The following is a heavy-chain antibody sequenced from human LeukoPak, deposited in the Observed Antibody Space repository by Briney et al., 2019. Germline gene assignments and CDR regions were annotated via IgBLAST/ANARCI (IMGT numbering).Heavy chain of an antibody. CDR2: IGPSGGGT. CDR1: GLTFSSYA. D-gene: IGHD6-13*01. V-gene: IGHV3-23*01. Sequence: GGSLRLSCAASGLTFSSYAMSWVRQAPGKGLEWVSSIGPSGGGTYYADSVKGRFTISRDNSKNTLYLQMNSLRAEDTAVYYCASHSSSWYGFDYWGQGTLVTVSS. J-gene: IGHJ4*02. CDR3: ASHSSSWYGFDY.